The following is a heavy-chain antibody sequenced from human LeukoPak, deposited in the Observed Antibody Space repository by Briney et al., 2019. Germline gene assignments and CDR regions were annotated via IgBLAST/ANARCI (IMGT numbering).Heavy chain of an antibody. V-gene: IGHV3-23*01. CDR3: AKDVGATNWFDP. CDR1: GFTFSSYA. Sequence: PGGSLRLSYAASGFTFSSYAMSWVRQAPGKGLEWVSAISGSGGSTYYADSVKGRFTISRDNSKNTLYLQMNSLRAEDTAVYYCAKDVGATNWFDPWGQGTLVTVSS. CDR2: ISGSGGST. D-gene: IGHD1-26*01. J-gene: IGHJ5*02.